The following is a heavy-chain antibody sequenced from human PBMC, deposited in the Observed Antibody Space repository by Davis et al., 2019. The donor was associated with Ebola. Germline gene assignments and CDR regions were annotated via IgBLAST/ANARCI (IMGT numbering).Heavy chain of an antibody. Sequence: SETLSLTCAVYGGSFSGYYWSWIRQPPGKGLEWIGEINHSGSTNYNPPLKSRVTISVDTSKNQFSLKLSSVTAADTAVYYCARVGGSGYYSRDYYYYYGMDVWGQGTTVTVSS. V-gene: IGHV4-34*01. CDR3: ARVGGSGYYSRDYYYYYGMDV. D-gene: IGHD3-22*01. J-gene: IGHJ6*02. CDR1: GGSFSGYY. CDR2: INHSGST.